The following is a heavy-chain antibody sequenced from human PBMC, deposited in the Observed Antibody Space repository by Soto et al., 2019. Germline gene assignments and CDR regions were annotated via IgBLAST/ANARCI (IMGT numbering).Heavy chain of an antibody. V-gene: IGHV3-23*01. CDR1: GFSFGTYV. J-gene: IGHJ3*02. CDR2: ISGSGGRV. D-gene: IGHD1-1*01. CDR3: AMTRIDDTGTNDYHRDALDI. Sequence: EVQLLESGGGMVEPRGSLKLSCAASGFSFGTYVMNWVRQAPGKGLEWVSGISGSGGRVYSADSVKGRFTISRDNSRNTLYLKMNCLRAEDTAIYYCAMTRIDDTGTNDYHRDALDIWGQGTQVTVSS.